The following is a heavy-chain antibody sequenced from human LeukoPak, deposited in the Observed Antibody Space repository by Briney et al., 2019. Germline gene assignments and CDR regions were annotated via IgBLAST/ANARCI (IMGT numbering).Heavy chain of an antibody. Sequence: GGSLILSCAASDSSTSSYVMYWRRQPPDKLLEWVAVISYDGSNNYYADSVKGRFTISRDTSKNTLYLQMSSLRAEDTAVYYCAKEEGREVQLWLVYDYYYYMDGWGKGTTVTVSS. CDR1: DSSTSSYV. V-gene: IGHV3-30*18. J-gene: IGHJ6*03. D-gene: IGHD5-18*01. CDR3: AKEEGREVQLWLVYDYYYYMDG. CDR2: ISYDGSNN.